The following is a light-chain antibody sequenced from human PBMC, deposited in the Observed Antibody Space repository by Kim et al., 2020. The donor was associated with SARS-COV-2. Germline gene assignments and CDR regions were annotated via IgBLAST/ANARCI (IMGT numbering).Light chain of an antibody. V-gene: IGLV3-19*01. Sequence: SSELTQDPAVSVALGQTVRITCQGDSLRSYYASWYQQKPGQAPVLVIYGKNNRPSGIPDRFSGSRSGNTASLTITGAQAEDEADYYCTSRDSSGNHWVFG. CDR2: GKN. CDR1: SLRSYY. J-gene: IGLJ3*02. CDR3: TSRDSSGNHWV.